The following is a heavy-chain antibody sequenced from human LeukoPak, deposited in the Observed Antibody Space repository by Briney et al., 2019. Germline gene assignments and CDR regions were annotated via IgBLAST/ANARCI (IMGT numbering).Heavy chain of an antibody. V-gene: IGHV4-59*12. CDR3: ASCYYDSSGYPPSYYFDY. J-gene: IGHJ4*02. CDR2: IYYSGST. Sequence: SETLSLTCTVSGGSISSYYWSWIRQPPGKGLEWIGYIYYSGSTNYNPSLKSRVTISVDTSKNQFSLKLSSVTAADTAVYYCASCYYDSSGYPPSYYFDYWGQGTLVTVSS. CDR1: GGSISSYY. D-gene: IGHD3-22*01.